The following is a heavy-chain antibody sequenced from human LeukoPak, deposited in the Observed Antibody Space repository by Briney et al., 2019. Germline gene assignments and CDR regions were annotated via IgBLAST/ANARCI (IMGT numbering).Heavy chain of an antibody. V-gene: IGHV3-48*03. CDR3: AREGDRGIAARDFDY. CDR2: IGNYGNTI. D-gene: IGHD6-6*01. Sequence: GGSLRLSCAAPGFTSSSYGMNWVRQAPGKGLEWVSYIGNYGNTIHYADSVKGRFTISRDNAKKSLYLQVNSLRAEDTAVYYCAREGDRGIAARDFDYWGQGTLVTVSS. J-gene: IGHJ4*02. CDR1: GFTSSSYG.